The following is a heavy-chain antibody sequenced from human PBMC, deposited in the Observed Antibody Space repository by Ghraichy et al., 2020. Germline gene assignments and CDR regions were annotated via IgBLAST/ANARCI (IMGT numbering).Heavy chain of an antibody. V-gene: IGHV4-38-2*01. D-gene: IGHD3-10*01. Sequence: SETLSLTCAVSGYSISSGYYWGWIRQPPGKGLEWIGSIYHSGSTYYNPSLKSRVTISVDTSKNQVSLKLSSVTAADTAVYYCARGREFGELTPLFDYWGQGTLVTVSS. CDR2: IYHSGST. J-gene: IGHJ4*02. CDR3: ARGREFGELTPLFDY. CDR1: GYSISSGYY.